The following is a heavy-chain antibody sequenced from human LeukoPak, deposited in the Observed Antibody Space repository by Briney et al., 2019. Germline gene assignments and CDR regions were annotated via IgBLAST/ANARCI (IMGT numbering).Heavy chain of an antibody. Sequence: SETLSLTCTVSGGSISSYYWSWIRQPAGKGLEWIGRIYTSGSTNYNPSLKGRITISVDTSKNQFSLKLSSVTAADTAVYYCAGVRSYGEPFFDYWGQGTLVTVSS. CDR3: AGVRSYGEPFFDY. V-gene: IGHV4-4*07. J-gene: IGHJ4*02. CDR1: GGSISSYY. D-gene: IGHD4-17*01. CDR2: IYTSGST.